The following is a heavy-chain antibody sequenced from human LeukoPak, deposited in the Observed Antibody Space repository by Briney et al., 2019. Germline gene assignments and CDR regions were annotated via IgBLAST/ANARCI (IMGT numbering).Heavy chain of an antibody. Sequence: PGGSVTLSCAASVFTFSSTSMGWVRQAPWKGLEWVSGISNNGGYTYYADSVQGRFTISRDNSKSTLCLQMNSLRAEDTAVYYCAKQLGYCSDGSCYFPYWGQGTLVTVSS. D-gene: IGHD2-15*01. CDR1: VFTFSSTS. V-gene: IGHV3-23*01. CDR3: AKQLGYCSDGSCYFPY. CDR2: ISNNGGYT. J-gene: IGHJ4*02.